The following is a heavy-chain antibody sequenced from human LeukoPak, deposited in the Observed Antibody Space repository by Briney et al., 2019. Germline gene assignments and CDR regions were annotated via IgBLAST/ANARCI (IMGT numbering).Heavy chain of an antibody. D-gene: IGHD3-10*01. CDR1: GGSISSGGYY. J-gene: IGHJ5*02. V-gene: IGHV4-31*03. CDR2: IYYSGIT. CDR3: ARDVVVGSGSYYTPYNWFDP. Sequence: SETLSLTCTVSGGSISSGGYYWSWIRQHPGKGLEWIGYIYYSGITYYNPSLKSRVTISVDTSKNQFSLKLSSVTAADTAVYYCARDVVVGSGSYYTPYNWFDPWGQGTLVTVSS.